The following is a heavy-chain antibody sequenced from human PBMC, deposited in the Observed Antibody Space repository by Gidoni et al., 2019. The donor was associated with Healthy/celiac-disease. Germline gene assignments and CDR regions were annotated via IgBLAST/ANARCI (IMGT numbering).Heavy chain of an antibody. CDR1: GGSFSGYY. Sequence: QVQLQQWGAGLFKPSETLSLTCAVYGGSFSGYYWSWIRQPPGKGLEWIGEINHSGSTNYNPSLKSRVTISVDTSKNQFSLKLSSVTAADTAVYYCARGLSAPMVRGRTNWFDPWGQGTLVTVSS. D-gene: IGHD3-10*01. CDR2: INHSGST. V-gene: IGHV4-34*01. CDR3: ARGLSAPMVRGRTNWFDP. J-gene: IGHJ5*02.